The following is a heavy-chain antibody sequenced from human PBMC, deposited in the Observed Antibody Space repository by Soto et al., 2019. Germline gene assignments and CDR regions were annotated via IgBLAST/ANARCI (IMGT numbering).Heavy chain of an antibody. CDR2: IWYDGSNK. J-gene: IGHJ5*02. CDR1: GFTFSSYG. V-gene: IGHV3-30*02. CDR3: AKGFLYYYDSSGPPNWFDP. Sequence: GGSLRLSCAASGFTFSSYGMHWVRQAPGKGLEWVAVIWYDGSNKYYADSVKGRFTISRDNSKNTLYLQMNSLRAEDTAVYYCAKGFLYYYDSSGPPNWFDPWGQGTLVTVSS. D-gene: IGHD3-22*01.